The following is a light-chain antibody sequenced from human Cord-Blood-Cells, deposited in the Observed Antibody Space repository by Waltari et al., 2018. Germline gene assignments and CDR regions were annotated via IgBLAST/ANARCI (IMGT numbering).Light chain of an antibody. CDR3: QQSYSTPFT. CDR2: AAS. J-gene: IGKJ3*01. CDR1: QSISSY. V-gene: IGKV1-39*01. Sequence: DLQMTQSPSSLSASVGDRVTITCQASQSISSYLNWYQQKPGKAPKLLIYAASSLQSGVPSRFSGSGSVTDFTLTISSLQPEDFATDYCQQSYSTPFTFGPGTKVDIK.